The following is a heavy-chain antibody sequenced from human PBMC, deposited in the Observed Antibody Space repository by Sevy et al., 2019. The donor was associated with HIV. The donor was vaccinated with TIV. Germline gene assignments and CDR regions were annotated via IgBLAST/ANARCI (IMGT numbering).Heavy chain of an antibody. V-gene: IGHV3-7*01. CDR2: IRPDGSDK. CDR3: ARGGGLDR. J-gene: IGHJ5*02. D-gene: IGHD3-16*01. Sequence: GGSLRRSCEASGFTFSPYWMTWVRQAPGKGLEWVANIRPDGSDKYYVDSVKGRFTISRDNAKNSLYLQMNSLRADDTAMYYCARGGGLDRWGQGALVTVSS. CDR1: GFTFSPYW.